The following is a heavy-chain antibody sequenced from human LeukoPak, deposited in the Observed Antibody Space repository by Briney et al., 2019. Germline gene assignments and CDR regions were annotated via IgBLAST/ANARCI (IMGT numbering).Heavy chain of an antibody. J-gene: IGHJ4*02. CDR3: AKLGQLVPEN. V-gene: IGHV3-23*01. CDR2: ISGSSTST. D-gene: IGHD6-6*01. CDR1: GFTFSSYA. Sequence: AGGSLRLSCAASGFTFSSYAMAWVRQAPGKGLEWVSTISGSSTSTYYADSVKGRFTISRDNSGNALSLQMNSLRAEDTAVYYCAKLGQLVPENWGQGALVTVSS.